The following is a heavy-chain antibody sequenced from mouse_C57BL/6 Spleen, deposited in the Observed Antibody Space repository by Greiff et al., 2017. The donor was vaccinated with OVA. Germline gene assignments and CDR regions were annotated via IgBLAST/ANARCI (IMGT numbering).Heavy chain of an antibody. Sequence: EVQLQQSGAELVRPGASVKLSCTASGFNIKDYYMHWVKQRPEQGLEWIGRIDPEDGDTEYAPKFQGKATMTADTSSNTAYLQLSSLTSEDTAVYYCTVTTVVATWDAMDYWGQGTSVTVSS. CDR2: IDPEDGDT. CDR1: GFNIKDYY. CDR3: TVTTVVATWDAMDY. J-gene: IGHJ4*01. D-gene: IGHD1-1*01. V-gene: IGHV14-1*01.